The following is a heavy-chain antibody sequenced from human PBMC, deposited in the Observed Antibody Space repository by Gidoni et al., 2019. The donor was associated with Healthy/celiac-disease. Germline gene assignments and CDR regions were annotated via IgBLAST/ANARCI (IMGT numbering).Heavy chain of an antibody. CDR1: GGSFSGYY. D-gene: IGHD6-19*01. CDR3: ARTPPGGWYVRHFDY. CDR2: INHSGST. V-gene: IGHV4-34*01. J-gene: IGHJ4*02. Sequence: QVQLQQWGAGLLKTSETLSLTCAVYGGSFSGYYWSWIRQPPGKGLEWIGEINHSGSTNYNPSLKSRVTISVDTSKNQFSLKLSSVTAADTAVYYCARTPPGGWYVRHFDYWGQGTLVTVSS.